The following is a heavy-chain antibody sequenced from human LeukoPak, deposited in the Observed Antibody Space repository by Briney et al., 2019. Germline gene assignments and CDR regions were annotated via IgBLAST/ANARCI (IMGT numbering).Heavy chain of an antibody. CDR2: ISAYNGNT. CDR1: GYTFTSYG. CDR3: ARDNQFIVVPAAMRSSWFDP. J-gene: IGHJ5*02. Sequence: ASVKVSCKASGYTFTSYGISWVRQAPGQGLEWMGWISAYNGNTNYAQKLQGRVTMTTDTSTSTAYMELRSLRSDDTAVYYYARDNQFIVVPAAMRSSWFDPWGQGTLVTVSS. D-gene: IGHD2-2*01. V-gene: IGHV1-18*01.